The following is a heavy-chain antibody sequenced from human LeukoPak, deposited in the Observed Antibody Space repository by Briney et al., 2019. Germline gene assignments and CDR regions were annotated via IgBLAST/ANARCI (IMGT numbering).Heavy chain of an antibody. J-gene: IGHJ4*02. D-gene: IGHD1-14*01. V-gene: IGHV1-2*02. CDR2: INPNSGGT. Sequence: ASVKVSCKASGYTFTGYYMHWVRQAPGQGLEWMGWINPNSGGTNYAQKLQGRVTMTTDTSTSTAYMELRSLRSDDTAVYYCARSGQTTSTDDYWGQGTLVTVSS. CDR3: ARSGQTTSTDDY. CDR1: GYTFTGYY.